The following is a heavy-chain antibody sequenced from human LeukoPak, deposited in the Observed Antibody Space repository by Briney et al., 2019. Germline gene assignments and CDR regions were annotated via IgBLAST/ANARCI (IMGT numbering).Heavy chain of an antibody. Sequence: SETLSLTCTVSGSSISSSSYYWGWIRQPPGKGLEWIGSIYYSGSTYYNPSLKSRVTISVDTSKNQFSLKLSSVTAADTAVYYCARASITMIVVNYWGQGTLVTVSS. CDR3: ARASITMIVVNY. CDR1: GSSISSSSYY. CDR2: IYYSGST. D-gene: IGHD3-22*01. V-gene: IGHV4-39*07. J-gene: IGHJ4*02.